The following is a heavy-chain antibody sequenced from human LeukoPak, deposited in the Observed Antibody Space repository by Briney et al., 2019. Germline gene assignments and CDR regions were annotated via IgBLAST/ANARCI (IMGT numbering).Heavy chain of an antibody. Sequence: PGESLKISCYGSGYIFTNYWISWVRQMSGKGLEWMGRINPSNSYSQYNPSFQGHVTFSVDKSIATVYLRWTTLRASDTAIYYCARGGWLDDYWGQGTLVTVSS. CDR1: GYIFTNYW. CDR2: INPSNSYS. CDR3: ARGGWLDDY. J-gene: IGHJ4*02. D-gene: IGHD6-19*01. V-gene: IGHV5-10-1*01.